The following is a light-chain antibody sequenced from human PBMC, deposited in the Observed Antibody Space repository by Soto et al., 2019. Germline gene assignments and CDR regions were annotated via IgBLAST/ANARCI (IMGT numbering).Light chain of an antibody. CDR3: QQYNNWPQT. Sequence: EIVWTPAPGTLSLSAGERATLAYRAIQCFSSTYLAWYQQKPGQAPRLLIYGASTRATGIPARFSGSGSGTEFTLTISSLQSEDFAVYYCQQYNNWPQTFGQGTKVDIK. CDR1: QCFSSTY. J-gene: IGKJ1*01. V-gene: IGKV3-15*01. CDR2: GAS.